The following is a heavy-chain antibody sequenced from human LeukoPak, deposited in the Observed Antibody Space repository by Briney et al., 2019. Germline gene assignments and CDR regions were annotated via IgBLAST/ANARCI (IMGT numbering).Heavy chain of an antibody. CDR3: ARGSSPRDY. J-gene: IGHJ4*02. CDR1: GGSISTYY. CDR2: IYYSGST. D-gene: IGHD6-6*01. Sequence: SETLSLTCTVSGGSISTYYWSWIRQPPGKGLEWIGYIYYSGSTNHNPSLESRVTISVDTSKNQFFLRLSSVTAADTAVYYCARGSSPRDYWGQGTLVTVSS. V-gene: IGHV4-59*01.